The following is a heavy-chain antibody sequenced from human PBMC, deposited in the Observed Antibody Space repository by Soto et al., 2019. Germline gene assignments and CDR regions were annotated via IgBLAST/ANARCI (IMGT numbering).Heavy chain of an antibody. V-gene: IGHV1-24*01. Sequence: QVQLVQSGTEVKKPGASVKVSCKVSGYTLTELSMHWVRQAPGKGLEWMGGFDPEDGKTIYAQRVQGRVTMTEDTSTDTAYMELSSLRSEDTAVYYCLTRTGLYSSSAEWLNDYWGQGTLVTVSS. J-gene: IGHJ4*02. CDR2: FDPEDGKT. CDR3: LTRTGLYSSSAEWLNDY. CDR1: GYTLTELS. D-gene: IGHD6-6*01.